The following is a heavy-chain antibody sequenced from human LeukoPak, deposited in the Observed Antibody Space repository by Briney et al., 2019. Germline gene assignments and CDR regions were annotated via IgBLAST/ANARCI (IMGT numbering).Heavy chain of an antibody. CDR3: ARKNYVDY. CDR2: ISFDGSNK. V-gene: IGHV3-30-3*01. CDR1: GFSFSSYA. J-gene: IGHJ4*02. Sequence: GGSLRLSCAASGFSFSSYAMHWVRQAPGKGLEWVAVISFDGSNKYNADSVKGRFTISRDNSKNTLYLQMNSLRAEDTDVYYCARKNYVDYWGQGTLVTVSS.